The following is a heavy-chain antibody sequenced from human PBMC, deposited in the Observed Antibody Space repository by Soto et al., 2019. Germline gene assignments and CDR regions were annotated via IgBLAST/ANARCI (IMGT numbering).Heavy chain of an antibody. CDR1: GGSIISYY. J-gene: IGHJ4*02. D-gene: IGHD3-10*01. V-gene: IGHV4-59*08. Sequence: SETLSLTCTVSGGSIISYYWSWIRQPPGKGLEWIGYIYYSGSTNYNPSLKSRVTISVDTSKSQFSLKLNSMTAADTAVYYCARHNYGSGSTYFDYWGQGTLVTVSS. CDR3: ARHNYGSGSTYFDY. CDR2: IYYSGST.